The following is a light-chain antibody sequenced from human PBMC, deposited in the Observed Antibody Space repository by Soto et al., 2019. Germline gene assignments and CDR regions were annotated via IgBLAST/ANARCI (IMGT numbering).Light chain of an antibody. V-gene: IGKV3-20*01. Sequence: VLTQSPGTLSLSPGERATLSCRASQSVSSSYLAWYRQKPGQAPRLLIYGASSRATGIPDRFTGSGSETDFTLTISRLEPEDFALYYCQQYGSSPLTFGGGTKVEIK. J-gene: IGKJ4*01. CDR1: QSVSSSY. CDR2: GAS. CDR3: QQYGSSPLT.